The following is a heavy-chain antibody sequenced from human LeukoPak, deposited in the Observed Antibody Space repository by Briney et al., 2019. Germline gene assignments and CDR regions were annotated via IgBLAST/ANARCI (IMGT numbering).Heavy chain of an antibody. CDR2: ISTTGDA. Sequence: GGSLRLSCAASGFTFSSYDMHWVRQATGKGLEWVSAISTTGDAYYPGSVKGRFTISRENAKSSLYLQMNSLRAEDTAVYYCARGRSGSYFDSWGQGTLVAVSS. V-gene: IGHV3-13*04. CDR3: ARGRSGSYFDS. J-gene: IGHJ4*02. CDR1: GFTFSSYD. D-gene: IGHD1-26*01.